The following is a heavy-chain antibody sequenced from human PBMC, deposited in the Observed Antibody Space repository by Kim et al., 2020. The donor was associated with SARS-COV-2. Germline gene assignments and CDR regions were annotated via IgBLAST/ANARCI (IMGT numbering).Heavy chain of an antibody. J-gene: IGHJ3*02. CDR2: IDPSDSYT. Sequence: GESLKISCKGSGYSFTSYWISWVRQMPGKGLEWMGRIDPSDSYTNYSPSFQGHVTISADKSISTAYLQWSSLKTSDTAMYYCARQGSGYEHDAFDIWGQGTMVTVSS. V-gene: IGHV5-10-1*01. CDR3: ARQGSGYEHDAFDI. CDR1: GYSFTSYW. D-gene: IGHD5-12*01.